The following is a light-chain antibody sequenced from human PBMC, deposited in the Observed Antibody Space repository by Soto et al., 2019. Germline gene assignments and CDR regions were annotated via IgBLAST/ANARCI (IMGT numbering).Light chain of an antibody. CDR3: QQYASSPLT. CDR2: AAS. J-gene: IGKJ4*01. V-gene: IGKV3-20*01. CDR1: QSVGKNY. Sequence: DIVLTQSPGTLSLSPGERATVSCGASQSVGKNYLAWYQQKVGQAPRLLIHAASSRATGIPDRFSGSGSGTDFTLTINRLAPEAFAVSYCQQYASSPLTFGGGTKVEIK.